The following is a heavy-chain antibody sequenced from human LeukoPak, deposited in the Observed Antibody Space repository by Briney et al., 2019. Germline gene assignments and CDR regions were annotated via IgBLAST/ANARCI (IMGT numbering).Heavy chain of an antibody. CDR1: GGSISSGGYS. V-gene: IGHV4-30-2*01. D-gene: IGHD1-1*01. CDR2: IYHSGST. J-gene: IGHJ6*02. Sequence: SETLSLTCAVSGGSISSGGYSWSWIRQPPGKGLEWIGYIYHSGSTYYNPSLKSRVTISVDRSKNQFSLKLSSVTAADTAVYYCAGGSTTGPDYYYGMDVWGQGTTVTVSS. CDR3: AGGSTTGPDYYYGMDV.